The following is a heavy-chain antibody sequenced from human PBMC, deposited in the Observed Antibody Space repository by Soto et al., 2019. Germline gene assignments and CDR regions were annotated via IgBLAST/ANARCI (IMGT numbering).Heavy chain of an antibody. CDR3: ARGSYGGLLDI. CDR2: IYYSGSS. CDR1: GGSISSPHDY. Sequence: SETLSLTCTVSGGSISSPHDYWGWIRQSPGRGLEWIASIYYSGSSYYNPSLKSRITISVDTSKNQFSLNLTSVTAADTAVYYCARGSYGGLLDICGRGSMV. J-gene: IGHJ3*02. V-gene: IGHV4-39*01. D-gene: IGHD4-17*01.